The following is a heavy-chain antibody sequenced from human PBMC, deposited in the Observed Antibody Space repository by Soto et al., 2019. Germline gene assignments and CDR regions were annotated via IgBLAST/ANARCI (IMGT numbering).Heavy chain of an antibody. J-gene: IGHJ4*02. CDR2: MEPSTGTT. CDR3: ARGVSAGVDY. Sequence: GASVKVSCKASGYSFTGLDINWVRQTAGQGLEWMGWMEPSTGTTGYAQKFQGRVTMTRDTSINTAYMELTTLTSDDTAFYYCARGVSAGVDYWGQGTLVTVSS. D-gene: IGHD1-26*01. V-gene: IGHV1-8*01. CDR1: GYSFTGLD.